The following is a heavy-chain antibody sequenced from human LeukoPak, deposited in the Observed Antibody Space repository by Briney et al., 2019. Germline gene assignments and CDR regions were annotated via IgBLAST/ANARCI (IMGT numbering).Heavy chain of an antibody. CDR2: IYSGGST. D-gene: IGHD2-15*01. V-gene: IGHV3-66*01. CDR3: ARDYFSRAALLGYFDL. Sequence: RPGGSLRLSCAASGFTVSSNYMSWVRQAPGKGLEWVSVIYSGGSTYYADSVKGRFTISRDNSKNTLYLQMNSLRAEDTAVYYCARDYFSRAALLGYFDLWGRGTLVTVSS. CDR1: GFTVSSNY. J-gene: IGHJ2*01.